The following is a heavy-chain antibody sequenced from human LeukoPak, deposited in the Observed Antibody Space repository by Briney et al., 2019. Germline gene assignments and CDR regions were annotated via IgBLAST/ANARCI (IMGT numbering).Heavy chain of an antibody. Sequence: PGGSLRLSCAASGFTFSSYVMHWVRQAPGKGLEWVAVIWYDGSNKYYADSVKGRFTISRDNSKNTLYLQMNSLRAEDTAVYYCARDRAARIRDGYNPYYFDYWGQGTLVTVSS. CDR2: IWYDGSNK. D-gene: IGHD5-24*01. J-gene: IGHJ4*02. CDR3: ARDRAARIRDGYNPYYFDY. V-gene: IGHV3-33*01. CDR1: GFTFSSYV.